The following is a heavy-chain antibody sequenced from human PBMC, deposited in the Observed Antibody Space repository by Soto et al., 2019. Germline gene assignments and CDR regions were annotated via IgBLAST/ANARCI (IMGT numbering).Heavy chain of an antibody. D-gene: IGHD4-4*01. CDR1: EFTFSSYV. CDR3: ATTARTTGAYDKMIDH. J-gene: IGHJ4*02. Sequence: QVQLVESGGGVVQPGRSLRLSCAASEFTFSSYVMHWVRQARGKGLEWVSFISSDGSTKYYADSVRDRFTISRDNSKTILYLQKNSQRAEDTAVYYCATTARTTGAYDKMIDHWGQGTLVTVSS. V-gene: IGHV3-30*03. CDR2: ISSDGSTK.